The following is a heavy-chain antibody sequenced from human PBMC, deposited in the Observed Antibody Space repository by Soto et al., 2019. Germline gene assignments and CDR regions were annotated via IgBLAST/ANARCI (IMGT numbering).Heavy chain of an antibody. J-gene: IGHJ4*02. D-gene: IGHD2-21*01. V-gene: IGHV3-23*01. Sequence: GGSLRLSCAASGFTFSSHPMSWLRQAPGKGLEWVAAINGSGGNTYYADSVKGRFTISRDNAKNTLFLQVDDLRAEDTAVYYCVRQMIEGTAVDYWGQGTLVTVSS. CDR3: VRQMIEGTAVDY. CDR2: INGSGGNT. CDR1: GFTFSSHP.